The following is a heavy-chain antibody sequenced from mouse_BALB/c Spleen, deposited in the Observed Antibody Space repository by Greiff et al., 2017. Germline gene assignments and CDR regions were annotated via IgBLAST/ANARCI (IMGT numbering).Heavy chain of an antibody. Sequence: VQLQQSGPELVRPGVSVKISCKGSGYTFTDYAMHWVKQSHAKSLEWIGVISTYYGNTNYNQKFKGKATMTVDKSSSTAYMELARLTSEDSAIYYCARAVVGDYCDYWGQGTTLTVSS. V-gene: IGHV1-67*01. CDR1: GYTFTDYA. CDR3: ARAVVGDYCDY. D-gene: IGHD1-1*01. CDR2: ISTYYGNT. J-gene: IGHJ2*01.